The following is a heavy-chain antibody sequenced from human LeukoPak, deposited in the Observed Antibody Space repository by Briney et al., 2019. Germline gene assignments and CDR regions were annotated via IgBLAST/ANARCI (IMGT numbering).Heavy chain of an antibody. CDR2: IFHSGST. V-gene: IGHV4-4*07. J-gene: IGHJ5*02. CDR3: ARGAWFDP. Sequence: SDTLSLTCTVSGGSISSYYWSWIRQPAGKGLEWIGRIFHSGSTNYNPSLKSRVIMSVDTSKNQFSLKLTSVTAADTAVYYCARGAWFDPWGLGTLVTVSS. CDR1: GGSISSYY.